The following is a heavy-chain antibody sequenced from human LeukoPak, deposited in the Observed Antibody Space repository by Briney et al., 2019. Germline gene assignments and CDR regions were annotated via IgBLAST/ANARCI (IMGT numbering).Heavy chain of an antibody. CDR3: ARGRGTSGSSRDFYYYYYMDV. Sequence: ASVKVSCKASGYIFTDYAIHWLRQAPGQRPEWMGWMNAGNGNTKYSQKFQGRITLIRDTSAATAYMELSSLRHDDLAVYYCARGRGTSGSSRDFYYYYYMDVWGKGTTVTVSS. J-gene: IGHJ6*03. V-gene: IGHV1-3*01. D-gene: IGHD2-15*01. CDR1: GYIFTDYA. CDR2: MNAGNGNT.